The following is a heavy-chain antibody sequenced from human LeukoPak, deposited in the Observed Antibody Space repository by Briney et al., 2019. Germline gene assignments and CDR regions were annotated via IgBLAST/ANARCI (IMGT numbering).Heavy chain of an antibody. J-gene: IGHJ4*02. CDR1: GFTFSSYS. V-gene: IGHV3-21*01. Sequence: AGSLRLSCAASGFTFSSYSMNWVRQAPGKGLEWVSSISSSSSYIYYADSVKGRFTISRDNAKNSLYLQMNSLRAEDTAVYYCARRDSSGYSYFDYWGQGTLVTVSS. CDR3: ARRDSSGYSYFDY. CDR2: ISSSSSYI. D-gene: IGHD3-22*01.